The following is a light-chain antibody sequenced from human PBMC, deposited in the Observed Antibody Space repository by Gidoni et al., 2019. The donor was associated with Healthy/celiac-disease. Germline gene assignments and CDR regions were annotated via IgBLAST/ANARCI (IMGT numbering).Light chain of an antibody. J-gene: IGKJ2*01. CDR3: QQRGAWPFT. CDR2: DAS. Sequence: EIVLTQSPAILSLSPRERATRACRASQSVSRYLAWYQQKPGQAPRLLIYDASNRATGIPVRFGGSGSGTDFTLTISDLEPEDFAVYYCQQRGAWPFTFGQGAKLEIK. V-gene: IGKV3-11*01. CDR1: QSVSRY.